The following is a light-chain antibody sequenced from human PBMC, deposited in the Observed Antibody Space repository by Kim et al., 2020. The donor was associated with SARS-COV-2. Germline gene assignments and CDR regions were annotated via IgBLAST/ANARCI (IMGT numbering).Light chain of an antibody. CDR3: QVWDSSSDHVV. CDR1: NIGSKS. Sequence: PGKTARIACGGNNIGSKSVHWYQQKPGQAPVLVIYYDSDRPSGIPERFSGSNSGNTATLTISRVEAGDEADYYCQVWDSSSDHVVFGGGTQLTVL. CDR2: YDS. J-gene: IGLJ2*01. V-gene: IGLV3-21*04.